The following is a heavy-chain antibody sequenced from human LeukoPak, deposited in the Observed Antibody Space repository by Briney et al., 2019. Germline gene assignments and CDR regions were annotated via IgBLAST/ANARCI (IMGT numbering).Heavy chain of an antibody. Sequence: PGGSLRLSCAASGFTVSSNYMSWVRQAPGKGLEWVSVIYSGGSTYYADSVKGRFTISRDNAKNSLYLQMNSLRAEDTAVYYCATAIFHYYMDVWGKGTTVTVSS. D-gene: IGHD3-3*01. J-gene: IGHJ6*03. CDR3: ATAIFHYYMDV. CDR2: IYSGGST. V-gene: IGHV3-53*01. CDR1: GFTVSSNY.